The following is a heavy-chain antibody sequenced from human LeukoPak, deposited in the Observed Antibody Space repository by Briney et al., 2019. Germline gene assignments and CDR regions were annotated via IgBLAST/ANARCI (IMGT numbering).Heavy chain of an antibody. J-gene: IGHJ3*02. Sequence: GGSLRLSCAASGFTFSSYWMHWVRQGPGKGLVWVSRINGDGSDTSYADSVKGRFTISRDNAKNTLYLQMNSLRAEDTAVYYCAKGVRGVIRDAFDIWGQGTMVTVSS. CDR2: INGDGSDT. D-gene: IGHD3-10*01. CDR1: GFTFSSYW. CDR3: AKGVRGVIRDAFDI. V-gene: IGHV3-74*01.